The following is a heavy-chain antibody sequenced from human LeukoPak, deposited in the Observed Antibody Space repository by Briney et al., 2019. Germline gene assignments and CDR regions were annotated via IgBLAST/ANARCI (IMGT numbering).Heavy chain of an antibody. CDR3: ARVTNPSSSWYYFDY. D-gene: IGHD6-13*01. V-gene: IGHV3-30-3*01. Sequence: GGSLRLSCAASGFTFGSYAMHWVRQAPGKGLEWVAVISYDGSNKYYADSVKGRFTISRDNSKNTLYLQMNSLRAEDTAVYYCARVTNPSSSWYYFDYWGQGTLVTVSS. CDR1: GFTFGSYA. CDR2: ISYDGSNK. J-gene: IGHJ4*02.